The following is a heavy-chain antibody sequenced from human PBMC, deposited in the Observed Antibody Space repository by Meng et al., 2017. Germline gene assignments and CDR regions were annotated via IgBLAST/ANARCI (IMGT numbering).Heavy chain of an antibody. CDR2: INTNSGGT. CDR3: ARVGVGAPFDY. V-gene: IGHV1-2*02. CDR1: GYTFNCHY. D-gene: IGHD3-16*01. J-gene: IGHJ4*02. Sequence: QVQLVQFGAEVKMPGASVKVSCKVSGYTFNCHYLHWVRQAPGQGLEWMGWINTNSGGTSYAQKFQGRVTMTWDTSVSTAFMELTRLKSDDAALYYCARVGVGAPFDYWGQGTLVTVSS.